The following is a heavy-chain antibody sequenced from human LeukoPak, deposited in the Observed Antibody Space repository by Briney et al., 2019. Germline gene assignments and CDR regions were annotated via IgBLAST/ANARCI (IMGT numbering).Heavy chain of an antibody. Sequence: GESLKISCKGSGYSFTNFWIGWVRQMPGKGLEWMGIIYPGDPDTRYSPSFQGQVTISADKSISTAYLQWSSLKASDTAMYYCARRYYDITGPTDTFDYWGQGTLVTVSS. D-gene: IGHD3-22*01. CDR2: IYPGDPDT. V-gene: IGHV5-51*01. CDR3: ARRYYDITGPTDTFDY. J-gene: IGHJ4*02. CDR1: GYSFTNFW.